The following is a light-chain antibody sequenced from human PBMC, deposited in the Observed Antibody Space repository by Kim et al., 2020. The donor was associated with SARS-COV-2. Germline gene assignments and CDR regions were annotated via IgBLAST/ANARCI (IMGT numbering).Light chain of an antibody. V-gene: IGLV1-44*01. CDR2: SNN. CDR3: AAWDDSLNGQV. J-gene: IGLJ3*02. Sequence: GRRVTIYCSGRSSTIGSNTVTWYQQLPGASPKLLVYSNNQRPSGVPVRFSGSQSGTSASLAISGLQSEHEADYYCAAWDDSLNGQVFGGGTQLTVL. CDR1: SSTIGSNT.